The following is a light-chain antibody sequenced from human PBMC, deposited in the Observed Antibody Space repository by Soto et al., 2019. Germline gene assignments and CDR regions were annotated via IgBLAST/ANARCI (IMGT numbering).Light chain of an antibody. CDR2: DGS. V-gene: IGKV1-5*01. CDR3: QQYNSYPYT. CDR1: QSISGR. J-gene: IGKJ2*01. Sequence: DIHLTQSPSTLSAFVGDRVTISCRARQSISGRLAWYQQKPGRAPNLLIYDGSTLETGVPLRFSGSGSGTEFTLTISGLQPDDFATYYCQQYNSYPYTFGQGTKLEIK.